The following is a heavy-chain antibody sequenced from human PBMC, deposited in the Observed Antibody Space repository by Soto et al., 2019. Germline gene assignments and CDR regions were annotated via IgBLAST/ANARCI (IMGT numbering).Heavy chain of an antibody. CDR3: AREEAGYFDY. J-gene: IGHJ4*02. V-gene: IGHV4-59*01. CDR2: IYYSGST. Sequence: XETLSLTCTVSGGSISSYYWSWIRQPPGKGLEWIGYIYYSGSTNYNPSLKSRVTISVDTSKNQFSLKLSSVTAADTAVYYCAREEAGYFDYWGQGTLVTVSS. CDR1: GGSISSYY.